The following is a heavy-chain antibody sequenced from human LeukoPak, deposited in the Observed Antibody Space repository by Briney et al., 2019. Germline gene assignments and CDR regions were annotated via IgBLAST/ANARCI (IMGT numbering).Heavy chain of an antibody. J-gene: IGHJ4*02. D-gene: IGHD4-17*01. Sequence: SETLSLTCTVSGGSISSHYWSWIRQPPGKGLEWIGYIYYSGSTIYNPSLKSRVTLSLDTSKNQFSLRLSSVTAADTAVYYCARVGYGDHFDYWGQGTLVTVSS. CDR3: ARVGYGDHFDY. V-gene: IGHV4-59*08. CDR1: GGSISSHY. CDR2: IYYSGST.